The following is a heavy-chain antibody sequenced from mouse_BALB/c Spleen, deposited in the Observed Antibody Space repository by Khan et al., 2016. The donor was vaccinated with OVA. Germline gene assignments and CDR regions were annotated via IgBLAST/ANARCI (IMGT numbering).Heavy chain of an antibody. J-gene: IGHJ3*01. CDR3: AREASNLDFSFAD. CDR2: INPHNDGT. V-gene: IGHV1S136*01. Sequence: VQLKQSGPELVKPGASVKMSCKASGYTFTNYVTHWVKQKPGQGLEWIGYINPHNDGTRFHEKFKGKATLTSDKSSSTAYMELSSLTSEDSAVYYCAREASNLDFSFADWGQGTLVTVSA. CDR1: GYTFTNYV. D-gene: IGHD4-1*01.